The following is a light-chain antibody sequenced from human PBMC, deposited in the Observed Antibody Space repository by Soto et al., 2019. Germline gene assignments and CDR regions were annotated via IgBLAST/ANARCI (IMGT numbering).Light chain of an antibody. Sequence: EIVLTQTPGTLSLSPGERATLSCRASQSVSSYLGWYQQKPGQAPRLLIYDASNRATGIPARFSGSGSGTDFTLTISSLEPEDFAVYYCQQRSNWPLTFGGGTKVEIK. J-gene: IGKJ4*01. V-gene: IGKV3-11*01. CDR1: QSVSSY. CDR3: QQRSNWPLT. CDR2: DAS.